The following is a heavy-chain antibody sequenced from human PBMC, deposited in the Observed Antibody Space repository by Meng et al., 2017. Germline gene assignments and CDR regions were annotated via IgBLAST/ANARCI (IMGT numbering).Heavy chain of an antibody. CDR3: ASQKNTYYDYVWGSYRTFGFDY. V-gene: IGHV3-7*01. J-gene: IGHJ4*02. CDR1: GFTFSSYW. CDR2: IKQDGSEK. Sequence: GESLKISCAASGFTFSSYWMSWVRQAPGKGLEWVANIKQDGSEKYYVDSVKGRFTISRDNAKNSLYLQMNSLRAEDTAVYYCASQKNTYYDYVWGSYRTFGFDYWGQGTLVTV. D-gene: IGHD3-16*02.